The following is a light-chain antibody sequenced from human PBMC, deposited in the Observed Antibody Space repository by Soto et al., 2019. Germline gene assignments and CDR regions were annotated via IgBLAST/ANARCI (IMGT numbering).Light chain of an antibody. CDR2: GAS. V-gene: IGKV3-20*01. Sequence: EIVLTQSPGTLSLSPGERATLSCRASQSVSSSYLAWYQQKPGQAPRLLIYGASSRATGIPDRFSGSGSGTDFTLTISRLEPEDLAVYYCQQYGSSFSITFGQGTRLEIK. CDR1: QSVSSSY. J-gene: IGKJ5*01. CDR3: QQYGSSFSIT.